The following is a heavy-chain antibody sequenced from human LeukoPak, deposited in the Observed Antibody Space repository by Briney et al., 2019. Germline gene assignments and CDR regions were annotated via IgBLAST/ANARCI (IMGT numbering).Heavy chain of an antibody. J-gene: IGHJ3*02. V-gene: IGHV3-11*06. Sequence: PGGSLRLSCAASGFTFTDYFMNWIRQAPGKGLEWVSSISSSSSYIYYADSVKGRFTISRDNAKNSLYLQMNSLRAEDTAVYYCAKTIFGVVTDAFDIWAKGQWSPSLQ. CDR3: AKTIFGVVTDAFDI. D-gene: IGHD3-3*01. CDR1: GFTFTDYF. CDR2: ISSSSSYI.